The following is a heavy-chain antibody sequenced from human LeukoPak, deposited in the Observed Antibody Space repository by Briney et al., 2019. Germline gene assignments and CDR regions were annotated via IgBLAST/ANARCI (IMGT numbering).Heavy chain of an antibody. Sequence: PGTLSLTCAVYGGTLSDYYMSWIRQPPGKGLEWIGEINHSGSTNYNTSLKSRVTISVDTSKNQFSLKLSSVTAAVTAVYYCARGSSSSLYYYWGQGTLVTVSS. CDR2: INHSGST. D-gene: IGHD6-6*01. J-gene: IGHJ4*02. CDR3: ARGSSSSLYYY. CDR1: GGTLSDYY. V-gene: IGHV4-34*01.